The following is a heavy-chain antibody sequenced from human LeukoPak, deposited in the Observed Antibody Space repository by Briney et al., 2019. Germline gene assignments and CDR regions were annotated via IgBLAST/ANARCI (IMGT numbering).Heavy chain of an antibody. D-gene: IGHD6-6*01. Sequence: PGGSLRLSCAASGFTFSSHDMHWVRQAPGKGLEWMTFIRDDGSNKYYADSVKGRFTISRDNSKNTLYLQMKSLRPEDTAVFYCARDMYSTSSTNWFDPWGQGTLVTVSS. CDR2: IRDDGSNK. J-gene: IGHJ5*02. V-gene: IGHV3-30*02. CDR1: GFTFSSHD. CDR3: ARDMYSTSSTNWFDP.